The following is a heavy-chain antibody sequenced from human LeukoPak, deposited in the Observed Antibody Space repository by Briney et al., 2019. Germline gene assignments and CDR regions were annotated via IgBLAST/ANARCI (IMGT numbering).Heavy chain of an antibody. CDR3: ASDGGGSTMIA. J-gene: IGHJ5*02. V-gene: IGHV4-34*01. CDR2: INHSGST. Sequence: SETLSLTCAVYGGSFSVYYWSWIRQPPGKGLEWIGEINHSGSTNYNPSLKSRVTISVDTSKNQFSLKLSSVTAADTAVYYCASDGGGSTMIAWGQGTLVTVSS. D-gene: IGHD2-15*01. CDR1: GGSFSVYY.